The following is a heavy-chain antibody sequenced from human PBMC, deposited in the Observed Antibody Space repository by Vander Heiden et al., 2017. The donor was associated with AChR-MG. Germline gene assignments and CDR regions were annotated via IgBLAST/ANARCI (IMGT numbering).Heavy chain of an antibody. Sequence: EVQLVESGGGLVQPGGSLRLSCAASGFTFSSYWMSWVRQAPGKGLEWVANIKQDGSEKYYVDSVKGRFTISRDNAKNSLYLQMNSLRAEDTAVYYCARFSPLGYPLDCSSTSCYFPYYYYGMDVWGQGTTVTVSS. CDR2: IKQDGSEK. CDR1: GFTFSSYW. D-gene: IGHD2-2*01. J-gene: IGHJ6*02. V-gene: IGHV3-7*01. CDR3: ARFSPLGYPLDCSSTSCYFPYYYYGMDV.